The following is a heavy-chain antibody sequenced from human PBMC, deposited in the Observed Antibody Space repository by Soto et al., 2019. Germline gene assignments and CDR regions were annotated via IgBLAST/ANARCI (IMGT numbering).Heavy chain of an antibody. CDR2: ISAYNGNT. CDR1: GYTFTSYG. J-gene: IGHJ4*02. CDR3: ARSTGDYSNED. V-gene: IGHV1-18*01. Sequence: QVQLVQSGAEVKKPGASVKVSCKASGYTFTSYGISWVRQAPGQGLEWMGWISAYNGNTNYAQKLQGRVTMTTDTPTSTAYMEGRSLRADDRAVYYCARSTGDYSNEDWGQGTLVTVSS. D-gene: IGHD4-4*01.